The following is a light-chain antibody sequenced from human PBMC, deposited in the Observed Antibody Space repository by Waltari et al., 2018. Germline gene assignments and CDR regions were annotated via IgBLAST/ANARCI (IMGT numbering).Light chain of an antibody. Sequence: DVVMTQSPLSLPVTLGQPASISCRSSQSLVHSDGNTYLSWFQQRPDQSPRRLIYKVSNRDSGVPDRFSGSGSGTDFTLKISRVEAEDVGVYYCMQGTHWPPWTFGQGT. J-gene: IGKJ1*01. CDR1: QSLVHSDGNTY. CDR2: KVS. V-gene: IGKV2-30*02. CDR3: MQGTHWPPWT.